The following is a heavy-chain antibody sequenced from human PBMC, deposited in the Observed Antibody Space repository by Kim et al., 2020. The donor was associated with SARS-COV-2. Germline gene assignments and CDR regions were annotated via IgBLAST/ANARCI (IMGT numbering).Heavy chain of an antibody. J-gene: IGHJ3*02. CDR2: ISYDGSNK. Sequence: GGSLRLSCAASGFTFSSYAMHWVRQAPGKGLEWVAVISYDGSNKYYADSVKGRFTISRDNSKNTLYLQMNSLRAEDTAVYYCVKGSDYYDSSGAFDIWGQGTMVTVSS. CDR1: GFTFSSYA. D-gene: IGHD3-22*01. CDR3: VKGSDYYDSSGAFDI. V-gene: IGHV3-30*04.